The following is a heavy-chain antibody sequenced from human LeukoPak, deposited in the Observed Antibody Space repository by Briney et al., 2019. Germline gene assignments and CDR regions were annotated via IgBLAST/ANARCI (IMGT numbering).Heavy chain of an antibody. CDR2: INHSGST. J-gene: IGHJ5*02. CDR1: GYSISSGYY. V-gene: IGHV4-38-2*02. Sequence: SETLSLTCTVSGYSISSGYYWGWIRQPPGKGLEWIGNINHSGSTYYNPSLQSRLSISVDTSKNQFSLKLSSVTAADTAVYYCAKITPGDYARERFNWFDPWGQGTLVTVSS. D-gene: IGHD4-17*01. CDR3: AKITPGDYARERFNWFDP.